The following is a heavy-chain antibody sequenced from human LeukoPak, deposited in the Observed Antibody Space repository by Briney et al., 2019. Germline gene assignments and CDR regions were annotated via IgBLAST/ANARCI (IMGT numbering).Heavy chain of an antibody. CDR2: ISYDGSNK. CDR1: GFTFSSYA. CDR3: AKAVGFRSWYAPFGY. V-gene: IGHV3-30-3*01. J-gene: IGHJ4*02. Sequence: GGSLRLSCAASGFTFSSYAMHWVRQAPGKGLEWVAVISYDGSNKYYADSVKGRFTISRDNAKNSLYLQMNSLRAEDTAVYYCAKAVGFRSWYAPFGYWGQGTLVTVSS. D-gene: IGHD6-13*01.